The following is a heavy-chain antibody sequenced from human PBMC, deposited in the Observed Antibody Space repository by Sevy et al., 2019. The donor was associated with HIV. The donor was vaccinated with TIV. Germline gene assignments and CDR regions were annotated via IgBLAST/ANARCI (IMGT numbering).Heavy chain of an antibody. CDR3: AREPALYNAFDI. V-gene: IGHV4-61*02. CDR1: GGSISSGNYY. Sequence: SETLSLTCTVSGGSISSGNYYWSWIRQPAGKGLEWIGRIYTSGITNYNPSLKSRVTMSVDTSKNQFSLKPSSVTTADTAVYYCAREPALYNAFDIWGQGTMVTVSS. CDR2: IYTSGIT. J-gene: IGHJ3*02. D-gene: IGHD2-8*01.